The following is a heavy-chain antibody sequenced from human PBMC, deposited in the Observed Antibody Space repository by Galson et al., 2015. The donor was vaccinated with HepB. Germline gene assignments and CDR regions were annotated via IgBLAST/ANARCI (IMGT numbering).Heavy chain of an antibody. D-gene: IGHD6-13*01. Sequence: SVKVSCKASGYTFTSYAVHWVRQAPGQRLEWMGWINAGNGNTKYSQKFQGRVTITRDTSASTAYMELSSLRSEDTAVYYCAESSSWYRGFDYWGQGTLVTVSS. CDR1: GYTFTSYA. CDR2: INAGNGNT. V-gene: IGHV1-3*01. J-gene: IGHJ4*02. CDR3: AESSSWYRGFDY.